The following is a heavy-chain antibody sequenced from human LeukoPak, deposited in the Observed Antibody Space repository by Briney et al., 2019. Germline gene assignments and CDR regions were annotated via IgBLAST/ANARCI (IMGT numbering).Heavy chain of an antibody. CDR2: IIPIFGTA. V-gene: IGHV1-69*06. Sequence: ASVKVSCKASGGTFSSYAISWVRQAPGQGLEWMGGIIPIFGTANYAQKFQGRVTITADKSTSTAYMELSSLRSEDTAVYYCARARTIFRTGDFDYWGQGTLVTVSS. CDR3: ARARTIFRTGDFDY. CDR1: GGTFSSYA. J-gene: IGHJ4*02. D-gene: IGHD3-9*01.